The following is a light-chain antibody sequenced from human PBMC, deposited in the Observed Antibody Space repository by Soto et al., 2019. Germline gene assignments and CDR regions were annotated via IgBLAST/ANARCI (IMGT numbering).Light chain of an antibody. Sequence: EIVMTQSPATLSVSPGERVTLSCRASQSVSSSLAWYQQKPGQAPRLLIYGASTKATGIPDRFSGSGSGTEFTLTISSLQSEHFADDYCQQYHNWPPLTFGPGTKVDIK. CDR3: QQYHNWPPLT. V-gene: IGKV3-15*01. CDR1: QSVSSS. CDR2: GAS. J-gene: IGKJ3*01.